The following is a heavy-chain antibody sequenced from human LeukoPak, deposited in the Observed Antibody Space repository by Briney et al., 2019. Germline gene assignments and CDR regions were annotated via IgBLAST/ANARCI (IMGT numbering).Heavy chain of an antibody. CDR2: IKQDGSEN. CDR1: GFTFTSYW. CDR3: ARDCETNCGFDPPDY. J-gene: IGHJ4*02. D-gene: IGHD2-21*01. V-gene: IGHV3-7*01. Sequence: GGSLRLSCAASGFTFTSYWMTWVRQAPGKGLEWVANIKQDGSENYYVGSVKGRFTISRDNAKNSLYLQMDSLRAGDTAVYYCARDCETNCGFDPPDYWGQGTLVTVSS.